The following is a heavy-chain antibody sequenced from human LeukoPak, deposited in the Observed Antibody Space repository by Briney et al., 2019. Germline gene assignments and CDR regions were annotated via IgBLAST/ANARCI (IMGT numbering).Heavy chain of an antibody. V-gene: IGHV3-7*01. CDR2: IKQDGSEK. D-gene: IGHD1-26*01. Sequence: GSLRLSCAASGFTFSSYWVSWVRQAPGKGLEWVANIKQDGSEKYYVDSVKGRFTISRDNAKNSLYLQMNSLRAEDTAVYYCAREEGVGAYPYWGQGTLVTVSS. J-gene: IGHJ4*02. CDR1: GFTFSSYW. CDR3: AREEGVGAYPY.